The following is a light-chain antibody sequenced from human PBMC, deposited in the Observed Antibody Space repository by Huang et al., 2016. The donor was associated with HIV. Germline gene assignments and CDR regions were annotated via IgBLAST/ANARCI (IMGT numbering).Light chain of an antibody. Sequence: IQMTQSPSSLSASIGDKVNITCRASLPLINSLAWYQQQPGKAPKLLLYGASSLEGGVPARFSGSGSGTDYTLTIRSLQPEDFATYYCQQYYISPWTFGQGTRVEIK. J-gene: IGKJ1*01. CDR3: QQYYISPWT. CDR2: GAS. V-gene: IGKV1-NL1*01. CDR1: LPLINS.